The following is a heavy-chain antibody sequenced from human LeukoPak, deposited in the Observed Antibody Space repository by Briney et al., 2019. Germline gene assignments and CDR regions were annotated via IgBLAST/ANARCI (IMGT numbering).Heavy chain of an antibody. J-gene: IGHJ3*01. CDR2: INSDGSIT. Sequence: PGGSLRLSCAASGFNFNSYYMQWVRQAPGKGLVWVSRINSDGSITSYADSVRGRFTVSRDNAKNTLYLQTNSLRAEDTAVYYCARDAAGLLWGQGTMVTVSS. CDR1: GFNFNSYY. V-gene: IGHV3-74*01. CDR3: ARDAAGLL. D-gene: IGHD3-22*01.